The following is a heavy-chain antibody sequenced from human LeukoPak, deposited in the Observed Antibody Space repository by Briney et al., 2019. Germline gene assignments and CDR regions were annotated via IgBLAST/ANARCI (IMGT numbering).Heavy chain of an antibody. CDR3: ARGNIYGSGTYKVLYYFDY. CDR1: GGSISSGDYY. D-gene: IGHD3-10*01. J-gene: IGHJ4*02. V-gene: IGHV4-30-4*01. CDR2: IYYSGST. Sequence: SETLSLTCTVSGGSISSGDYYWSWIRQPPGKGLEWIGYIYYSGSTYYNPSLKSRVTISVDTSKNQFSLKLSSVTAADTAVYSCARGNIYGSGTYKVLYYFDYWGQGTLVTVSS.